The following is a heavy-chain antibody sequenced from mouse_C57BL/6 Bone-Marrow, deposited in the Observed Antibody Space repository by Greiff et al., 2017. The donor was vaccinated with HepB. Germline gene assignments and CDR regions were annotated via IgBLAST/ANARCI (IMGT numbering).Heavy chain of an antibody. Sequence: VQLQQSGAELVRPGASVKLSCKASGYTFTDYYINWVKQRPGQGLEWIARIYPGSGNTYYNEKFKGKATLTAEKSSSTAYMQLSSLTSEDSAVYFCARMEIYYGYESYAMDYGGQGTSVTVYS. D-gene: IGHD2-2*01. CDR1: GYTFTDYY. V-gene: IGHV1-76*01. CDR2: IYPGSGNT. CDR3: ARMEIYYGYESYAMDY. J-gene: IGHJ4*01.